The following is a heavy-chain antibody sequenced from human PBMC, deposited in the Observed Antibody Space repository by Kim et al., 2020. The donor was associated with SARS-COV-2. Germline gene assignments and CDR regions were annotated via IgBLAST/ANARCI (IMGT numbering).Heavy chain of an antibody. J-gene: IGHJ5*02. CDR3: ARGTTGPHADWFDP. Sequence: VDSVKGRFTISRDNARNSLYLQRSSLRGEDTAVYYCARGTTGPHADWFDPWGQGTLVTVSS. D-gene: IGHD1-7*01. V-gene: IGHV3-7*01.